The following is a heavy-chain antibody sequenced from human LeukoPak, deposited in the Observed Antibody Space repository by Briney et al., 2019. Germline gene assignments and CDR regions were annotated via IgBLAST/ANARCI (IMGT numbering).Heavy chain of an antibody. V-gene: IGHV3-74*01. J-gene: IGHJ3*02. CDR1: GFTFSSYW. D-gene: IGHD2-2*01. CDR3: ARPIPSRYCSSTSCYGAFDI. Sequence: PGGSLRLSCAASGFTFSSYWMHWVRQAPGKGLVWVSRINSDGSSTSYADSVKGRFTISRDNAKNTLYLQMNSLRAEDTAVYYCARPIPSRYCSSTSCYGAFDIWGQGTMVTVSS. CDR2: INSDGSST.